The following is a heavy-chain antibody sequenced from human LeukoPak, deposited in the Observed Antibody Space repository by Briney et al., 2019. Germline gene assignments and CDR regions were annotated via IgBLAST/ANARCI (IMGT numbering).Heavy chain of an antibody. CDR1: GFTFDDYG. Sequence: GSLRLSCAASGFTFDDYGMSWVRQAPGKGLEWVSGINWNGGSTGYADSVKGRFTISRDNAKNSLYLQMNSLRAEDTALYYCARDGLWFGELVVVDPERYYYYYMDVWGKGTTVTVSS. CDR2: INWNGGST. CDR3: ARDGLWFGELVVVDPERYYYYYMDV. V-gene: IGHV3-20*04. D-gene: IGHD3-10*01. J-gene: IGHJ6*03.